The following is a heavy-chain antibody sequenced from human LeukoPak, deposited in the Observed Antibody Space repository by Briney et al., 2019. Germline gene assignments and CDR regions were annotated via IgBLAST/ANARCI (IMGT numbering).Heavy chain of an antibody. CDR1: GGSISTYY. D-gene: IGHD1-26*01. CDR2: ILNGGST. V-gene: IGHV4-4*07. CDR3: ARLSGSYWPAGY. J-gene: IGHJ4*02. Sequence: SETLSLTCTVSGGSISTYYWTWIRQPAGKGLEWIGRILNGGSTNYNPSLKSRVTMSVDTSKNQFSLNLNSVTAADTAVYYCARLSGSYWPAGYWGQGTLVTVSS.